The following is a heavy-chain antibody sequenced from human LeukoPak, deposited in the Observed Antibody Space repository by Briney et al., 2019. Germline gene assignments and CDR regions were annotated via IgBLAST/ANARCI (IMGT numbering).Heavy chain of an antibody. CDR2: TYYTSKWFN. V-gene: IGHV6-1*01. Sequence: SQTLSLTCAISGDSVSSNSASWHWIRQSPSRGLLWLGWTYYTSKWFNDYAVSLKSRITINPDTSKNQFSLQLNSVTPEDTAVYFCARDNDYGGYYFDYWGQGTLVTVSS. CDR3: ARDNDYGGYYFDY. D-gene: IGHD4-23*01. CDR1: GDSVSSNSAS. J-gene: IGHJ4*02.